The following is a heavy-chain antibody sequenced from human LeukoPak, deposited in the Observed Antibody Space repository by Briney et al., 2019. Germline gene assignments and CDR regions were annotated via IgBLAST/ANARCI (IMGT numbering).Heavy chain of an antibody. CDR1: YDSISSYY. V-gene: IGHV4-59*01. CDR2: IHNSGST. Sequence: SETLSLTCTVAYDSISSYYWSWIRQPPGKGLEWIGYIHNSGSTMYNPSLKSRLAMSLDTSKNQFSLNLNSVTAADAAVYYCARGIRGAADYWGQGTLVTVSS. J-gene: IGHJ4*02. CDR3: ARGIRGAADY. D-gene: IGHD3-16*01.